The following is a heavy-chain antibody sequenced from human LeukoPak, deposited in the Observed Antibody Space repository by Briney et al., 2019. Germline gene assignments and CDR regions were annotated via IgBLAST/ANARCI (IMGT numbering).Heavy chain of an antibody. CDR1: GLTVSSNY. Sequence: GGSLRLSCAASGLTVSSNYMSWVRQAPGKGLDFVSVIYSGGRTYYADSVKGRFTISRDNSKNTLYLQMNSLRGEDTAVYYCARVPHYHYVMDVWGKGTTVTVSS. V-gene: IGHV3-53*01. CDR2: IYSGGRT. J-gene: IGHJ6*04. CDR3: ARVPHYHYVMDV.